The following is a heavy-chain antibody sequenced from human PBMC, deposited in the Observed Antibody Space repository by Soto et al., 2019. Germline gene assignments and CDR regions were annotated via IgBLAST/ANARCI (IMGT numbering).Heavy chain of an antibody. Sequence: QVQLQESGPGLVRPSQTLSLTCTVSGGSINSDDFYWSWIRQAPGEGLEWIGFIYYNGRTSYTPSLESRLAISLDTSKNQFSLRLSSVTAADTAVYYCARDRSSSPDYFDLWGPGTLVTVSS. CDR1: GGSINSDDFY. V-gene: IGHV4-30-4*01. J-gene: IGHJ4*02. D-gene: IGHD2-15*01. CDR3: ARDRSSSPDYFDL. CDR2: IYYNGRT.